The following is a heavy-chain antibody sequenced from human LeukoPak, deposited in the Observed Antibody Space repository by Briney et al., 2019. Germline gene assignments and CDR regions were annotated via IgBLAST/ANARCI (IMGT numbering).Heavy chain of an antibody. Sequence: EASVKVSCKASGYTFTGYYMHWVRQAPGQGLEWMGWINPNSGGTNYAQKFQGRVTMTRDTSISTAYMELSRLRSDDTAVYYCARDLFAGNWNGVEGRGYWGQGTLVTVSS. D-gene: IGHD1-1*01. J-gene: IGHJ4*02. V-gene: IGHV1-2*02. CDR3: ARDLFAGNWNGVEGRGY. CDR1: GYTFTGYY. CDR2: INPNSGGT.